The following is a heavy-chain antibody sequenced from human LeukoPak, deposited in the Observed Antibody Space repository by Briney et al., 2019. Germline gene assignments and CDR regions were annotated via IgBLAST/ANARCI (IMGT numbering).Heavy chain of an antibody. CDR3: ASPRPTNPYYYYGMDV. CDR2: INTNTGNP. D-gene: IGHD6-6*01. J-gene: IGHJ6*02. Sequence: ASVKVSCKASGYTFTSYAMNWVRQAPGQGLEWMGWINTNTGNPTYAQGFTGRFVFSLDTPVRTAYLQISSLKAEDTAVYYCASPRPTNPYYYYGMDVWGQGTTVTVSS. CDR1: GYTFTSYA. V-gene: IGHV7-4-1*02.